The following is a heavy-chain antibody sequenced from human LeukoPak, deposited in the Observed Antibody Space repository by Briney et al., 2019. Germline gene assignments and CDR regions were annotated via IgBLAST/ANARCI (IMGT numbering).Heavy chain of an antibody. D-gene: IGHD2-15*01. CDR3: ARSDCSGGSCYLDY. CDR1: GYTFTSYA. CDR2: INTNTGNP. Sequence: GASVKVSCKASGYTFTSYAMNWVRQAPGQGLEWMGWINTNTGNPTYAQGFTGRFVFALDTSVSTAYLQISSLKAEDTAVYYCARSDCSGGSCYLDYWGQGTLVTVSS. V-gene: IGHV7-4-1*02. J-gene: IGHJ4*02.